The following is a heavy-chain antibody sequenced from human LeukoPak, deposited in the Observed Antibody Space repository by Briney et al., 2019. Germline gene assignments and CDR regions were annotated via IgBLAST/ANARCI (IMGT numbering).Heavy chain of an antibody. CDR3: ARRTMVRGVITKTYYYYYMDV. Sequence: SGTLSLTCAVYGGSFSGYYWSWIRQPPGKGLEWIGEINHSGSTNYNPSLKSRVTISVDTSKNQFSLKLSSVTAADTAVYYCARRTMVRGVITKTYYYYYMDVWGKGTTVTISS. CDR1: GGSFSGYY. CDR2: INHSGST. D-gene: IGHD3-10*01. J-gene: IGHJ6*03. V-gene: IGHV4-34*01.